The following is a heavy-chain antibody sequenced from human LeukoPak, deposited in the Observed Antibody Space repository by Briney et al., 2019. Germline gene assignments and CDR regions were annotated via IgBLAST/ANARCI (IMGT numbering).Heavy chain of an antibody. V-gene: IGHV4-4*07. CDR3: ARGHGDPRFDY. J-gene: IGHJ4*02. Sequence: SETLSLTCTVSGGSISSYYWSWIRLPTGKGLEWIGRIYTSGSTNYNPSLKSRVTMSVDTSKNQVSLKLSSVTAADTAVYYCARGHGDPRFDYWGQGTLVTVSS. D-gene: IGHD4-17*01. CDR2: IYTSGST. CDR1: GGSISSYY.